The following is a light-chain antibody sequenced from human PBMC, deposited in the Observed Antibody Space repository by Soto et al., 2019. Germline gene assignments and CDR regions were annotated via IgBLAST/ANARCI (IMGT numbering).Light chain of an antibody. CDR2: GAS. J-gene: IGKJ3*01. CDR3: HQYGSSPLFT. V-gene: IGKV3-20*01. CDR1: QSVSSSY. Sequence: EIVLTQSPGTLSLSPGERATLSCRASQSVSSSYLAWYQQKPGQAPRLLIYGASSRSTGIPDRFSGSGSGTDFTLTISRLEAEDFAGYYCHQYGSSPLFTFGPGTKVDI.